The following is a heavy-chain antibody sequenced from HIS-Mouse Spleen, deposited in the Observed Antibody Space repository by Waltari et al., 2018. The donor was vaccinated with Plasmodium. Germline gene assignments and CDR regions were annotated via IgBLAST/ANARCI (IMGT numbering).Heavy chain of an antibody. CDR1: GLPFSSYW. D-gene: IGHD6-13*01. CDR2: INQDGSEK. V-gene: IGHV3-7*01. Sequence: EVQLVESGGGLVQPGGSLSLSGAASGLPFSSYWMSWVRQAPGKGLEWVANINQDGSEKYYVDSVKGRFTISRDNAKNSLYLQMNSLRAEDTAVYYCASSWYWYFDLWGRGTLVTVSS. CDR3: ASSWYWYFDL. J-gene: IGHJ2*01.